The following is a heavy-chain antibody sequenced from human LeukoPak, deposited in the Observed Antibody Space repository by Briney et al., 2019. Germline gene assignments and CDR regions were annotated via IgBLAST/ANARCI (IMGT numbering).Heavy chain of an antibody. V-gene: IGHV3-7*01. CDR1: GFTFSSYW. CDR2: IKQDGSEK. J-gene: IGHJ6*03. Sequence: GGSLRLSCAASGFTFSSYWMSWVRQAPGKGLEWVANIKQDGSEKYYVDSVKGRFTISRDNAKNSLYLQMNSLRAEDTAVYYCAWSGDYYYYYMDVWGKGTTVTVSS. CDR3: AWSGDYYYYYMDV.